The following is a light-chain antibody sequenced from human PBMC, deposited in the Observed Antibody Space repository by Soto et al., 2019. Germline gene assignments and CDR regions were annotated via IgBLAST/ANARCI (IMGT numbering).Light chain of an antibody. CDR2: DND. V-gene: IGLV1-51*01. CDR3: GTWDNSLNGGV. Sequence: QSVLTQPPSVSAAPGQKVTISCSGSNSNVGKFYVSWYQQLPGTAPSLLIYDNDKRPSGIPDRFSGSKSGTSATLDITGLQTGDEADYFCGTWDNSLNGGVFGGGTKLTVL. J-gene: IGLJ3*02. CDR1: NSNVGKFY.